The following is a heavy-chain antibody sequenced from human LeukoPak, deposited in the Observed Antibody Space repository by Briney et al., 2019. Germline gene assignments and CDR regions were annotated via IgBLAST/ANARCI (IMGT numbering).Heavy chain of an antibody. J-gene: IGHJ3*02. Sequence: SETLSLTCTVSGGSINSYYWNWIRQPPGKELEWIGYIYYNGSTNYNPSLKSRVTIPVDPSKHQFSLTLSYVTAADTAVYFCAREKSLRSHYRSRPFTAFDIWGQGTMVPVSS. D-gene: IGHD3-10*01. V-gene: IGHV4-59*01. CDR2: IYYNGST. CDR3: AREKSLRSHYRSRPFTAFDI. CDR1: GGSINSYY.